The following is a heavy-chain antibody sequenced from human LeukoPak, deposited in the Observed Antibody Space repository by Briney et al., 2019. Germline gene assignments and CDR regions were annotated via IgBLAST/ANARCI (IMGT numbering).Heavy chain of an antibody. Sequence: GGSLRLSCAASGFTFSSYAMNWVRQAPGRGLEWVSSITTGSDIYYADSVKGRFTISRDNAKNSLYLDMNSLGAEDTAVYYCARHFGGSYGYWGQGTLVTVSS. V-gene: IGHV3-21*01. CDR1: GFTFSSYA. CDR2: ITTGSDI. J-gene: IGHJ4*02. CDR3: ARHFGGSYGY. D-gene: IGHD1-26*01.